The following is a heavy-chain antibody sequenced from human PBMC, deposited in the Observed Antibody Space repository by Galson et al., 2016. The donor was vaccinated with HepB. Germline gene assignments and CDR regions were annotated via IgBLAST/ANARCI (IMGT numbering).Heavy chain of an antibody. D-gene: IGHD4-11*01. CDR3: VKDMEEPDYRNYDAAGGQESDFHHAMDV. CDR1: GFMFHDCA. Sequence: SLRLSCAASGFMFHDCAMHWVRQAPGKGLEWVSSITGDGVTTYYADSVRGRFTISRDNSQNSLYLQLNSLTTEDNAFYYCVKDMEEPDYRNYDAAGGQESDFHHAMDVWGQGTTVTVS. V-gene: IGHV3-43*02. J-gene: IGHJ6*02. CDR2: ITGDGVTT.